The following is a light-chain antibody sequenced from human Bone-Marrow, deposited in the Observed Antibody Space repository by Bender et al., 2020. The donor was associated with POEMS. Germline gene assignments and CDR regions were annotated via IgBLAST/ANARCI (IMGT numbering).Light chain of an antibody. J-gene: IGLJ3*02. V-gene: IGLV1-50*01. Sequence: QSVLTQPPSVSGVPGQRVTISCSGSSSNIGASYAVHWYKQLPGTAPQLLIYADKRRPSGVPDRFSASKSGTSASLAIDGLRSEDEADYHCATWDDSLRGPVFGGGTKLTVL. CDR2: ADK. CDR3: ATWDDSLRGPV. CDR1: SSNIGASYA.